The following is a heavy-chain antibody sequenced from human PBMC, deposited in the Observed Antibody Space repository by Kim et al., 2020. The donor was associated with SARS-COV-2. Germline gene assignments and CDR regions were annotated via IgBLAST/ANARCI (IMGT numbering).Heavy chain of an antibody. CDR1: GFTFSDSY. Sequence: SGFSGFTFSDSYMSWIRQAPGRGLEWISYISSGNTFTNYTDSVKGRFTVSRDNTTNSLFLQMNSLRIEDTAVYYCARGMRGLFDYWGQG. V-gene: IGHV3-11*05. D-gene: IGHD1-26*01. CDR2: ISSGNTFT. J-gene: IGHJ4*02. CDR3: ARGMRGLFDY.